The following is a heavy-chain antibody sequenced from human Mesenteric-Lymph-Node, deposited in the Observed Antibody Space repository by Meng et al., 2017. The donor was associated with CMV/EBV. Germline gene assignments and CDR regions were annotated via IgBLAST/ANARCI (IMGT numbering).Heavy chain of an antibody. Sequence: SETLSLTCTVSGYSISSGYYWGWTRQPPGKGLEWIGSIYHSGSTYYNPSLKSRVTISVDTSKNQFSLKLSSVAAADTAVYYCARIGYDTPERNYWGQGTLVTVSS. V-gene: IGHV4-38-2*02. J-gene: IGHJ4*02. CDR1: GYSISSGYY. CDR3: ARIGYDTPERNY. CDR2: IYHSGST. D-gene: IGHD5-12*01.